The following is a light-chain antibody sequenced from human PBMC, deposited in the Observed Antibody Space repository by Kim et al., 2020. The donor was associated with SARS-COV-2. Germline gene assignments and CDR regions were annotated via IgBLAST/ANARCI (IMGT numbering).Light chain of an antibody. CDR2: GAS. CDR3: QHYNSRPLT. V-gene: IGKV3-15*01. CDR1: QIISGN. J-gene: IGKJ4*01. Sequence: EIVMTQSPATLSVSPGERATLSCRASQIISGNLAWWQQKPGQAPRLLIYGASTRATGVPARFSGSGSGTDFTLTISSLQSEDFAVYFCQHYNSRPLTFGGGTKVDIK.